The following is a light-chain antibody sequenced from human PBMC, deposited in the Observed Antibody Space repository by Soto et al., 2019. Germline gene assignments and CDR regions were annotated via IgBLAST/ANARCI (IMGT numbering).Light chain of an antibody. CDR3: QQYNSYSGT. CDR2: KAS. Sequence: DIQMTQSPSTLSASVGDRVTITCRASQSISSWLAWYQQKPGKAPKLLIYKASSLESVVHSRFSGSGSGTDFTPTISSLQPDDFATYCCQQYNSYSGTFGQGTKLELK. V-gene: IGKV1-5*03. J-gene: IGKJ2*01. CDR1: QSISSW.